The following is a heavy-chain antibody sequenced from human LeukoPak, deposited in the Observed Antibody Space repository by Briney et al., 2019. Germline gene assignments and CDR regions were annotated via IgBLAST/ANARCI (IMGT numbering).Heavy chain of an antibody. J-gene: IGHJ4*02. CDR1: GFTFSSYA. Sequence: GGSLRLSCAASGFTFSSYAMSWVRQAPGKGLEWVSYISSSGSTIYYADSVKGRFTISRDNAKNSLYLQMNSLRAEDTAVYYCARDEVAAALGYWGQGTLVTVSS. D-gene: IGHD6-13*01. CDR3: ARDEVAAALGY. CDR2: ISSSGSTI. V-gene: IGHV3-48*03.